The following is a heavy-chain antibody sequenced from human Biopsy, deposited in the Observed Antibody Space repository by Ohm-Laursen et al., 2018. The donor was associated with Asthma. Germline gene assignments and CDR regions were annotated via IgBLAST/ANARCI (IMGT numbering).Heavy chain of an antibody. D-gene: IGHD4-17*01. CDR3: ARTTYGDDGFDP. V-gene: IGHV4-31*02. CDR2: IYYSGST. J-gene: IGHJ5*02. CDR1: GGSINIGDYY. Sequence: TLSLTWTVSGGSINIGDYYWSWIRQHPVKGLEWIGYIYYSGSTYYNPSLKSRVSISLDTSKNQFSLSLTSVTAADTAVYYCARTTYGDDGFDPWGQGTLVTVS.